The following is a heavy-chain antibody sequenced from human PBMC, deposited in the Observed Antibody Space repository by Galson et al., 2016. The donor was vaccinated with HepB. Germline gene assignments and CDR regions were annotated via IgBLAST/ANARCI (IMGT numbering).Heavy chain of an antibody. CDR1: GFTFSNAW. CDR3: TTDWSSSWYFNWFDP. V-gene: IGHV3-15*01. D-gene: IGHD6-13*01. J-gene: IGHJ5*02. Sequence: SLRLSCAASGFTFSNAWMSWVRQAPGKGLEWVGRIKSKPDGGTTDYAAPVKGRFTITRDDSNNTLYLQMNSLKTECTAVYYCTTDWSSSWYFNWFDPWGQGTLVTVSS. CDR2: IKSKPDGGTT.